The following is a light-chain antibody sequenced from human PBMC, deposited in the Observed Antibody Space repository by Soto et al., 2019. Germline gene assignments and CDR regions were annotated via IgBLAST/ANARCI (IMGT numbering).Light chain of an antibody. V-gene: IGKV3-20*01. J-gene: IGKJ2*01. CDR1: QSVSSSY. CDR3: QQYGSSSYT. Sequence: EIVLTQSPGTLSLSPGERATLSCRASQSVSSSYLAWYQQKPGQAPRLLIYGASSRATGIPDRFSGSGSGTDCTLTTSRLEPEDFAVYYCQQYGSSSYTFGQGTKLEIK. CDR2: GAS.